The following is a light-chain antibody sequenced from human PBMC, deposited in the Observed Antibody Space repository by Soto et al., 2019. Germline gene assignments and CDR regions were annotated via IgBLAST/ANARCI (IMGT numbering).Light chain of an antibody. J-gene: IGLJ2*01. V-gene: IGLV1-47*01. CDR3: AAWDDSLSCVV. Sequence: QSVLTQPPSASGTPGQRVTISCSGSSSNIGSNYVFWYQHIPGTAPKLLIYRNNQRPSGVPDRFSGSKSGTSASLAISGLRSEDETDYYCAAWDDSLSCVVFGGGTKVTVL. CDR1: SSNIGSNY. CDR2: RNN.